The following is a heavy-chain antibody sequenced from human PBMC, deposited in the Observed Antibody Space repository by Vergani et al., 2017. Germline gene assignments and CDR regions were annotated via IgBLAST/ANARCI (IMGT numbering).Heavy chain of an antibody. CDR3: ARGGDFGRFDP. Sequence: QVQLQQWGAGLLKPSETLSLTCAVYGGSFSGYYWSWIRQPPGKGLEWIGEINHSGSTNYNPSLKSLVTISVDTSKNQFSLKLSSVTAADTAVYYWARGGDFGRFDPWGQGTLVTVSS. CDR2: INHSGST. CDR1: GGSFSGYY. V-gene: IGHV4-34*01. D-gene: IGHD3-3*01. J-gene: IGHJ5*02.